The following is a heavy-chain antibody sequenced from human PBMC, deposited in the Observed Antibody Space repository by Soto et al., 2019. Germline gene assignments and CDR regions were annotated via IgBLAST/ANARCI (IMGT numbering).Heavy chain of an antibody. V-gene: IGHV1-18*01. CDR2: ISTYNGNT. Sequence: QVQLVQSGAEVKKPGASVKVSWKASGYTFSIDGIIWVRQAPGQGLEWMGWISTYNGNTNYAQKLQGRVTMTTDTSTSIAYMELRSLISDVTALYYCARVGGQSYYGMDVWGQGTTVTVSS. CDR3: ARVGGQSYYGMDV. CDR1: GYTFSIDG. D-gene: IGHD2-15*01. J-gene: IGHJ6*02.